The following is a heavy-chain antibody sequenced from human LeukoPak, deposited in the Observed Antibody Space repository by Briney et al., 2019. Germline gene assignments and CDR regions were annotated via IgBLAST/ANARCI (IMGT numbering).Heavy chain of an antibody. V-gene: IGHV3-30*04. CDR1: GFTFNNYP. CDR3: ARDPKTGSPDYFDY. J-gene: IGHJ4*02. Sequence: PGTSLRLPCATSGFTFNNYPMHWVRQAPGKGLEWVADIGYDGRFKFHSDSVKGRFTISRDDFNNTLYLQMNSLRPEDTALYYCARDPKTGSPDYFDYWGQGTLVTVST. CDR2: IGYDGRFK. D-gene: IGHD3-10*01.